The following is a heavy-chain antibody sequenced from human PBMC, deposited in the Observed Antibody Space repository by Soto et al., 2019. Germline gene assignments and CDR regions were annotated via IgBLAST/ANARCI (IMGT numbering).Heavy chain of an antibody. CDR3: ARVGPWVPYYYDSSPYTFENWFDP. Sequence: PSETLSLTCAVSGYSISSGYYWGWLRQPPGQGLEWIGSIYPGGSTYYNPSLNSRVSLSIDMTNTHVSLILNSVTAADMAVYYCARVGPWVPYYYDSSPYTFENWFDPWGQGTLVTVSS. J-gene: IGHJ5*02. V-gene: IGHV4-38-2*01. CDR2: IYPGGST. CDR1: GYSISSGYY. D-gene: IGHD3-22*01.